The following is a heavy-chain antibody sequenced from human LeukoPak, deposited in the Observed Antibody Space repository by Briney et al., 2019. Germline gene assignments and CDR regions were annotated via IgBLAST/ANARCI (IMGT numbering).Heavy chain of an antibody. J-gene: IGHJ5*02. CDR1: GFTFSTYA. Sequence: GGSLRLSCAASGFTFSTYAMSWVRQAPGKGLEWVSAISATGGTTYYEASVRGRLTISRDNSKNTLYLQLNSLRAEDTAIYYCAKGKVTAFLDWFDPWGPGNLGSVSS. CDR2: ISATGGTT. CDR3: AKGKVTAFLDWFDP. D-gene: IGHD2-21*02. V-gene: IGHV3-23*01.